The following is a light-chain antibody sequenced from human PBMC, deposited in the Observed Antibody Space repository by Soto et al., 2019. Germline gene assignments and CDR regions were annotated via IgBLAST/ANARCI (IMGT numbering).Light chain of an antibody. CDR3: QVWDSSSDHWV. J-gene: IGLJ3*02. CDR2: YDP. Sequence: SYELTQPPSVSVAPGKAARIACGGNNIGSKSVHWYQQKPGQAPVLVIYYDPDRPSGIPERFSGSSSGNTATLTISRVEAGDEAEYYCQVWDSSSDHWVFGGGTKLTVL. CDR1: NIGSKS. V-gene: IGLV3-21*04.